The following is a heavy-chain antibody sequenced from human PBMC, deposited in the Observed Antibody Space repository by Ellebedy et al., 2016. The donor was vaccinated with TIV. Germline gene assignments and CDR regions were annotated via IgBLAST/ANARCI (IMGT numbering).Heavy chain of an antibody. V-gene: IGHV1-18*04. J-gene: IGHJ4*02. Sequence: ASVKVSXKATGYTFTTYGITWVRQAPGQGLEWMGWINAYNGKTNYAQNLQGRVTMTTDTSTTTAYMELRSLRPDDTAVYYCARGGQNYFDYWGQGTRVTVSS. CDR3: ARGGQNYFDY. CDR1: GYTFTTYG. CDR2: INAYNGKT.